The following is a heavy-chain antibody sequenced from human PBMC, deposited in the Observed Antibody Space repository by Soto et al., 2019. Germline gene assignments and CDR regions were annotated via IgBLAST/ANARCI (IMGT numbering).Heavy chain of an antibody. CDR1: GGSFSGYY. V-gene: IGHV4-34*01. D-gene: IGHD2-15*01. CDR2: INHSGST. Sequence: SETLSLTCAVYGGSFSGYYWSWIRQPPGKGLEWIGEINHSGSTNYNPSLKSRVTISVDTSKNQFSLKLSSVTAADTAVYYCARSGVGYCSGGSCYSYYYYYGIDVWGQGTTVTVSS. CDR3: ARSGVGYCSGGSCYSYYYYYGIDV. J-gene: IGHJ6*02.